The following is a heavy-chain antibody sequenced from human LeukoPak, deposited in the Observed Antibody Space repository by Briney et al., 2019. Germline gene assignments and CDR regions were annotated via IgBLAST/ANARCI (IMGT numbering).Heavy chain of an antibody. Sequence: GGSLRLSCAASGFAFGNYAMTWVRQAPGKGLEWVSVISGNGVLTYYADSVKGRFTISRDNSKSTLYLQMNSLRAEDTAVYYCAKCGDFWSVYYMHMWGQGTMVTVSS. CDR2: ISGNGVLT. D-gene: IGHD3-3*01. J-gene: IGHJ3*02. CDR3: AKCGDFWSVYYMHM. CDR1: GFAFGNYA. V-gene: IGHV3-23*01.